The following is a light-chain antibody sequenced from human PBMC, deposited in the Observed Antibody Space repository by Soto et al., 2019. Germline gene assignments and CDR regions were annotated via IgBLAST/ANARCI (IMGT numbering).Light chain of an antibody. CDR2: EVS. Sequence: QSVLTQPASVSGSPEQSITISCTGASSDIGGYRFVSWYQHHPGKAPKLIIYEVSNRPSGVSNRFSGSKSGNTASLTISGLQPDDEADYYCSSYTSSNSLYVFGTGTKVTV. J-gene: IGLJ1*01. CDR3: SSYTSSNSLYV. V-gene: IGLV2-14*01. CDR1: SSDIGGYRF.